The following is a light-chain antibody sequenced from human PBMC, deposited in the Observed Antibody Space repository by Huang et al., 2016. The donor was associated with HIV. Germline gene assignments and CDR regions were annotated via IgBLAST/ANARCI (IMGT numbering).Light chain of an antibody. J-gene: IGKJ1*01. CDR1: QSISNY. CDR2: SSS. V-gene: IGKV1-39*01. Sequence: DIQMTQSPSSLSASVGDRVTITCRASQSISNYLNWYRQKPGGAPKLLIYSSSSVQTGVPSRFSGSGSGTDFTLTISSLHPEDSATYFCQQSYNTPWRFGQGTKVDIK. CDR3: QQSYNTPWR.